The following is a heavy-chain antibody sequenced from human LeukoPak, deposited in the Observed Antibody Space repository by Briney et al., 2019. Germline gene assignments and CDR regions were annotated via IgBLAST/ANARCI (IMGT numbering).Heavy chain of an antibody. CDR2: INHSGAT. CDR1: GGSFSGYY. CDR3: VRVGCSRTSCSGYFDY. V-gene: IGHV4-34*01. Sequence: PSETLSLTCAVYGGSFSGYYWSWIRQPPGKGLEWIGEINHSGATNHNPSLKSRVTISVETSKNQFSLKVNSVTAADTAVYYCVRVGCSRTSCSGYFDYWGQGMLVTVSS. J-gene: IGHJ4*02. D-gene: IGHD2-2*01.